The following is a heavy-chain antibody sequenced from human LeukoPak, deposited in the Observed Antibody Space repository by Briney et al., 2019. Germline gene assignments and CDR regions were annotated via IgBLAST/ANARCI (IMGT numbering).Heavy chain of an antibody. CDR3: AIQPPYCSSTSCYDY. CDR1: GGSISSYY. D-gene: IGHD2-2*01. Sequence: SETLSLTCTVSGGSISSYYWSWIRQPPGKGLEWIGSIYYSGSTYYNPSLKSRVTISVDTSKNQFSLKLSSVTAADTAVYYCAIQPPYCSSTSCYDYWGQGTLVTVSS. CDR2: IYYSGST. V-gene: IGHV4-59*05. J-gene: IGHJ4*02.